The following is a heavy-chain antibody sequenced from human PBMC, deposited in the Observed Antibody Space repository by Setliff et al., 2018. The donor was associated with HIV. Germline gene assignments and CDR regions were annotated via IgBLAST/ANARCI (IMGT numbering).Heavy chain of an antibody. CDR1: GGSIRNYY. Sequence: SETLSLTCTVSGGSIRNYYWSWIRQPAGKGLEWIGRIYTSGSAKYNPSLKSRVTMSVDTSKNQFSLKLSSVTAAATSVYYCTRVVHHYVSSGYFGAYYYYIDVCGKGTTVTVSS. CDR3: TRVVHHYVSSGYFGAYYYYIDV. V-gene: IGHV4-4*07. J-gene: IGHJ6*03. CDR2: IYTSGSA. D-gene: IGHD3-22*01.